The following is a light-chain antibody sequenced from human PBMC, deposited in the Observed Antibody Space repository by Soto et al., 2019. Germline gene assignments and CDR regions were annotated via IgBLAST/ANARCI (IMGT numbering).Light chain of an antibody. CDR3: QSYDNSLFAVV. CDR2: NNN. J-gene: IGLJ2*01. Sequence: QSVLTQPPSVSGAPGQRVTITCTGGSSNFGANYDVHWYQQFPGTAPKLLIYNNNNRPSGVPDRFSGSKSGTSASLAISGLQAGDEADYYCQSYDNSLFAVVFGGGTKVTVL. V-gene: IGLV1-40*01. CDR1: SSNFGANYD.